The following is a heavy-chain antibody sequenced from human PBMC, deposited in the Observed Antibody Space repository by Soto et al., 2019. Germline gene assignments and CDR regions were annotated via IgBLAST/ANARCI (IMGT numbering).Heavy chain of an antibody. D-gene: IGHD3-22*01. CDR2: ISVYSGNT. J-gene: IGHJ4*02. V-gene: IGHV1-18*01. Sequence: ASVKVSCKTSGYNFVTYGITWVRQAPGQGLEWMGWISVYSGNTHYAQKFHDRVTLTTDTSTTTAYMDLRNLTSDGSAFCYCARNTTLFESSGSADYWGQGTLVTVSS. CDR3: ARNTTLFESSGSADY. CDR1: GYNFVTYG.